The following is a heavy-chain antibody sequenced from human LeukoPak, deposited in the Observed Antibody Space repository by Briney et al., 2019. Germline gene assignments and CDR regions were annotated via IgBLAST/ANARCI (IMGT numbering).Heavy chain of an antibody. J-gene: IGHJ4*02. CDR2: MWYDGSNK. V-gene: IGHV3-33*06. CDR1: GFTFSSYG. CDR3: AKDRNFWSGYYKGIDY. Sequence: GGSLRLSCAASGFTFSSYGMHWVRQAPGKGLEGVAVMWYDGSNKYYADSVRGRFTISRDNSKHTLYLQMNRLRAEDTAVYYCAKDRNFWSGYYKGIDYWGQGTLVTVSS. D-gene: IGHD3-3*01.